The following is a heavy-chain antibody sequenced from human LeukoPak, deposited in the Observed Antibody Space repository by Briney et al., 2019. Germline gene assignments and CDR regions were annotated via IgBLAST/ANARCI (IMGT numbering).Heavy chain of an antibody. J-gene: IGHJ4*02. CDR3: AKAGDSYGNSRSDY. Sequence: GGSLRLSCAASGFTFSSYGMSWVRQAPGKGLEWVSAISGSGGSTYYADSVKGRFTISRDNSKNTLYLQMNSLRAEDTAVYYCAKAGDSYGNSRSDYWGQGTLVTVSS. V-gene: IGHV3-23*01. D-gene: IGHD5-18*01. CDR1: GFTFSSYG. CDR2: ISGSGGST.